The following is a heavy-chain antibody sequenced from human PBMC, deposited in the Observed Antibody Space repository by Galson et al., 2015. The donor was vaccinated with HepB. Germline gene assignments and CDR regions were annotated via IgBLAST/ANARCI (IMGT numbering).Heavy chain of an antibody. CDR1: GYTFTSYA. V-gene: IGHV7-4-1*02. Sequence: SVRVSCRASGYTFTSYAMNWVRQAPGQGLEWMGWINTNTGNPTYAQGFTGRFVFSLDTSVSTAYLQISSLKAEDTAVYYCARGEAWGSYYGVHAFDIWGQGTMVTVSS. J-gene: IGHJ3*02. CDR2: INTNTGNP. CDR3: ARGEAWGSYYGVHAFDI. D-gene: IGHD1-26*01.